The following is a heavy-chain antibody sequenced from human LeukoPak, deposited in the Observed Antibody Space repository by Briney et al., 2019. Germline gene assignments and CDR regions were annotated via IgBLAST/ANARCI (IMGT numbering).Heavy chain of an antibody. V-gene: IGHV7-4-1*02. J-gene: IGHJ4*02. CDR1: GYTFTSYA. D-gene: IGHD2-2*01. Sequence: GASVKVSCRASGYTFTSYAMNWVRQAPGQGLEWMGWINTNTGNPTYAQGFTGRFVFSLDTSVSTAYLQISSLKAEDTAVYYCARDHRIVVVPVPGYWGQGTLVTVSS. CDR3: ARDHRIVVVPVPGY. CDR2: INTNTGNP.